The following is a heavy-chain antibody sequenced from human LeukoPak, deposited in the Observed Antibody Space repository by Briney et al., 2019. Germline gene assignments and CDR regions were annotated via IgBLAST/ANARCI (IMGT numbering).Heavy chain of an antibody. V-gene: IGHV3-30*02. CDR1: GFTFSSYG. CDR2: IRYDGSNK. J-gene: IGHJ4*02. Sequence: PGGSLRLSCAASGFTFSSYGMHWVRQAPGKGLEWVAFIRYDGSNKYYADSVKGRFTISRDNAKNSLYLQMNSLRAEDTAVYYCAREMGTYYYGSGSYAYWGQGTLVTVSS. D-gene: IGHD3-10*01. CDR3: AREMGTYYYGSGSYAY.